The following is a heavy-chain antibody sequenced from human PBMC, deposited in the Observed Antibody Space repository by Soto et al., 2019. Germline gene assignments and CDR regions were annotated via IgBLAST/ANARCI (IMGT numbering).Heavy chain of an antibody. J-gene: IGHJ3*02. CDR1: GFTFSSYG. CDR2: ISYDGSNK. V-gene: IGHV3-30*18. CDR3: AKDQYRSSSWYLSDAFDI. Sequence: GGSLRLSCAASGFTFSSYGMHWVRQAPGKGLEWVAVISYDGSNKYYADSVKGRFTISRDNSKNTLYLQMNSLRAEDTAVYYCAKDQYRSSSWYLSDAFDIWGQGTMVTVSS. D-gene: IGHD6-13*01.